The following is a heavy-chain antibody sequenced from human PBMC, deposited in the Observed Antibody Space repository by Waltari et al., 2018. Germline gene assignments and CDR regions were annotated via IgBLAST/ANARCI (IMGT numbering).Heavy chain of an antibody. CDR3: VRTARLAEY. CDR2: IEQDGNEK. V-gene: IGHV3-7*01. Sequence: EVQLVESGGGLVQLGGSLRLSCAASGFTFSDYWMTWVRQAPGKGLEFVANIEQDGNEKNYVDSVKGRFTISRDNAKNSLYLQMNSLRVEDTAVYYCVRTARLAEYWGQGTLVTVSS. J-gene: IGHJ4*02. CDR1: GFTFSDYW. D-gene: IGHD4-17*01.